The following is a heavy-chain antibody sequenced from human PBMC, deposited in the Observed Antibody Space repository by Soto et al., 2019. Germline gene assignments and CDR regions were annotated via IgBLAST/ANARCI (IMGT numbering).Heavy chain of an antibody. CDR1: QFTFSSYV. CDR2: IWSDGSNK. CDR3: AKESGSYHFDY. D-gene: IGHD1-26*01. V-gene: IGHV3-33*06. J-gene: IGHJ4*02. Sequence: PGGSLRLSCAASQFTFSSYVMRWVRQAPGKGLEWVAAIWSDGSNKYYVDSVKGRFTISRDNSKNTLYLQMNSLTVEDTAVYYCAKESGSYHFDYWGQGTPVTVSS.